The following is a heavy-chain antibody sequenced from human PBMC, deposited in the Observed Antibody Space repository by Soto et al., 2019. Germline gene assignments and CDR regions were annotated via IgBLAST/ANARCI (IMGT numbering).Heavy chain of an antibody. D-gene: IGHD6-19*01. CDR2: VYYSGST. Sequence: PPGKGLEWIGYVYYSGSTYYNPSLESRISISVAKNRFSLKLTSVTAADTAIYFCARLLGSSGWKGGYFLASWGHGTLVTGSS. V-gene: IGHV4-30-4*01. CDR3: ARLLGSSGWKGGYFLAS. J-gene: IGHJ5*01.